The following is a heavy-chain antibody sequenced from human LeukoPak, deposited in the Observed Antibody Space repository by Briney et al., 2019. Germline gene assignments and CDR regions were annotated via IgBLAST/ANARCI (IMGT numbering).Heavy chain of an antibody. CDR1: GNSW. J-gene: IGHJ4*02. Sequence: GWSLRLSCAASGNSWMHWVRQAPGKGLVWASHINSDGSWTSYADSVKGRITISKDNAKNTVYLHMNSLRAEDTAVYYCVSFYEAYWGRGTLVTVSS. CDR3: VSFYEAY. CDR2: INSDGSWT. V-gene: IGHV3-74*01. D-gene: IGHD2/OR15-2a*01.